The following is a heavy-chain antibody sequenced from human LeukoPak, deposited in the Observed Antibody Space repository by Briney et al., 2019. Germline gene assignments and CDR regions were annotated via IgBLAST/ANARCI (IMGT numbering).Heavy chain of an antibody. J-gene: IGHJ6*03. CDR1: GYTFTSYY. V-gene: IGHV1-46*01. CDR3: ARGVPAAMDYYYYYMDV. Sequence: ASVKVSCKASGYTFTSYYMHWVRQAPGQGLEWMGIINPSGGSTNYAQKFQGRVTITTDESTSTAYMELSSLRSEDTAVYYCARGVPAAMDYYYYYMDVWGKGTTVTVSS. CDR2: INPSGGST. D-gene: IGHD2-2*01.